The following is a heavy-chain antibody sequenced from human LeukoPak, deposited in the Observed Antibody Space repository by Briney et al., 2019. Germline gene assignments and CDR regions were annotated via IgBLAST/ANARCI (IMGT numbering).Heavy chain of an antibody. CDR2: IKRDGSEK. Sequence: GGSLRLSCAASGFTFSSYWMSWVRQDPGKWLEWVANIKRDGSEKYYVDSVKGRFTISRDNAKNSLYLQMNSLRAEDTAVYYCARDNPGYSSSWYAPLVDYWGQGTLVTVSS. CDR1: GFTFSSYW. J-gene: IGHJ4*02. D-gene: IGHD6-13*01. CDR3: ARDNPGYSSSWYAPLVDY. V-gene: IGHV3-7*03.